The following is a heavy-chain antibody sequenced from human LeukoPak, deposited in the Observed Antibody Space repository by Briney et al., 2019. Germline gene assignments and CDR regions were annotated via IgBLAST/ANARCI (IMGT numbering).Heavy chain of an antibody. Sequence: PGGSLRLSCAASGFTFSSYGMHWVRQAPGKGLEWVTFIRYDGSNKYYADSVKGRFTISRDNSKNTLYLQMNSLRAEDTAVYYCAKSGETYYDILTGFPGGFDYWGQGTPVTVSS. J-gene: IGHJ4*02. CDR1: GFTFSSYG. D-gene: IGHD3-9*01. CDR2: IRYDGSNK. V-gene: IGHV3-30*02. CDR3: AKSGETYYDILTGFPGGFDY.